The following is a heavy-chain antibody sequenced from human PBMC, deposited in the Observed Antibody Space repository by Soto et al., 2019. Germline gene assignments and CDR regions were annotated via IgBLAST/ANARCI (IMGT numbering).Heavy chain of an antibody. CDR2: ISYDGSNK. V-gene: IGHV3-30-3*01. CDR3: ARESSEWLRNRPDMFDY. D-gene: IGHD5-18*01. Sequence: QVQLVESGGGVVQPGRSLRLSCAASGFTFSSYAMHWVCQAPGKGLEWVAVISYDGSNKYYADSVKGRFTISRDNSKNTLYLQMNSLRAEDTAVYYCARESSEWLRNRPDMFDYWGQGTLVTVSS. CDR1: GFTFSSYA. J-gene: IGHJ4*02.